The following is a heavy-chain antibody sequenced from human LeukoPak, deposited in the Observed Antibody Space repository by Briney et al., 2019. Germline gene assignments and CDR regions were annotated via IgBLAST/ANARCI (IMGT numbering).Heavy chain of an antibody. Sequence: GGSLRLSCAASGFTFSSYAMHWVRQAPGKGLEWVSVISYDGSNKYYADSVKGRFTISRDNSKNTLYLQMNSLRAEDTAVYYCARARRESGYRAEYFQHWGQGTLVTVSS. CDR3: ARARRESGYRAEYFQH. J-gene: IGHJ1*01. CDR2: ISYDGSNK. V-gene: IGHV3-30-3*01. D-gene: IGHD6-25*01. CDR1: GFTFSSYA.